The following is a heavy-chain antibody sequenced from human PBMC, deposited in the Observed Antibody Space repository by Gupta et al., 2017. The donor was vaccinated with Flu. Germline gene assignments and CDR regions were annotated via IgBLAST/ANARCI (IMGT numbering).Heavy chain of an antibody. CDR2: ISGSGGST. J-gene: IGHJ6*02. CDR3: AKPHLLHNYYGMDV. V-gene: IGHV3-23*01. D-gene: IGHD3-22*01. Sequence: VSAISGSGGSTYYADSVKGRFTISRDNSKNTLYLQMNSLRAEDTAVYYCAKPHLLHNYYGMDVWGQGTTVTVSS.